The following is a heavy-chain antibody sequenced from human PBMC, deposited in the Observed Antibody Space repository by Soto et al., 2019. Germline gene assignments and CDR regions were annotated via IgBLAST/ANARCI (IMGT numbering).Heavy chain of an antibody. V-gene: IGHV1-69*13. CDR2: IIPIFGTA. D-gene: IGHD3-16*02. Sequence: SVKVSCKASGGTFSSYAISWVRQAPGQGLEWMGGIIPIFGTANYAQKFQGRVTITADESTSTAYMELSSLRSEDTAVYYCARDAEYYDYIWGSYRSPNFDYWGQGTLVTVSS. CDR1: GGTFSSYA. CDR3: ARDAEYYDYIWGSYRSPNFDY. J-gene: IGHJ4*02.